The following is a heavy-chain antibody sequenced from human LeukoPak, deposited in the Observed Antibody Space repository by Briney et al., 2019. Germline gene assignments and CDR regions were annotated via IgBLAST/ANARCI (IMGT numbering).Heavy chain of an antibody. CDR3: AKTMEQLVHFDY. CDR1: GFTFSTYA. J-gene: IGHJ4*02. CDR2: ITGSGGST. Sequence: GGSLRLSCAASGFTFSTYAMTWVRQAPGKGLEWVSGITGSGGSTYYADSVKGRFTISRDNSKSTLYLQMNSLRAEDTAVYYCAKTMEQLVHFDYWGQGTLVTVSS. D-gene: IGHD6-13*01. V-gene: IGHV3-23*01.